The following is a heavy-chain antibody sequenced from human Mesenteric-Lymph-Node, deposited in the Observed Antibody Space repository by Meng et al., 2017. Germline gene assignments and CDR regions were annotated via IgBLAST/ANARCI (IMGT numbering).Heavy chain of an antibody. D-gene: IGHD6-13*01. CDR3: VREEGGAATGPPPFDS. Sequence: GESLKISCAASGFTFSRYSMNWVRQAPGKGLEWVSSISSSSSYIYYADSVKGRFTISRDNAKNSLYLQMNSLTAEDTAVYYCVREEGGAATGPPPFDSWGQGTLVTVSS. CDR2: ISSSSSYI. J-gene: IGHJ4*02. CDR1: GFTFSRYS. V-gene: IGHV3-21*01.